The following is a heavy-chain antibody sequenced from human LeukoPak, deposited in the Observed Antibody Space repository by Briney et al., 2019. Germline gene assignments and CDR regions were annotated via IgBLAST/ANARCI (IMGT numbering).Heavy chain of an antibody. Sequence: SQTLSLTCTVSGGSISSGGYYWSWIRQHPGKGLEWIGYIYYSGSTYYNPSLKSRVTISVDTSKNQFSLKLSSVTAADTAVYYCARDGILAGEPDYWGQGTLVTVSS. D-gene: IGHD3-9*01. CDR2: IYYSGST. J-gene: IGHJ4*02. CDR1: GGSISSGGYY. CDR3: ARDGILAGEPDY. V-gene: IGHV4-31*03.